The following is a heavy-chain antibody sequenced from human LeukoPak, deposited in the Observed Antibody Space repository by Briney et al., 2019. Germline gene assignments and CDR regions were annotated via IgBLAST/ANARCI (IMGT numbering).Heavy chain of an antibody. V-gene: IGHV3-21*01. Sequence: GGSLRLSCAASGFTFDDYAMHWVRQAPGKGLEWVSSISSSSSYIYYADSVKGRFTISRDNAKNSLYLQMNSLRAEDTAVYYCARISGSPPDYWGQGTLVTVSS. D-gene: IGHD6-25*01. CDR3: ARISGSPPDY. J-gene: IGHJ4*02. CDR1: GFTFDDYA. CDR2: ISSSSSYI.